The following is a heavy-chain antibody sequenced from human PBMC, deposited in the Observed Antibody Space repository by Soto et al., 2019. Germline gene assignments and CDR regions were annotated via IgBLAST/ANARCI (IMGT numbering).Heavy chain of an antibody. J-gene: IGHJ4*02. CDR1: GGSFSGYY. V-gene: IGHV4-34*01. D-gene: IGHD3-3*01. CDR2: INHSGST. Sequence: SETLSLTCAVYGGSFSGYYWSWIRQPPGKGLEWIGEINHSGSTNYNPSLKSRVTISVDTSKNQFSLKLSSVTAADTAVYYCARGRLRFLEWLLEGGYFDYWGQGTLVTVSS. CDR3: ARGRLRFLEWLLEGGYFDY.